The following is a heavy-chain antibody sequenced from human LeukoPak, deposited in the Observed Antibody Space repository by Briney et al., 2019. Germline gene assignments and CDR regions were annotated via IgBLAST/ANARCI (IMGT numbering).Heavy chain of an antibody. D-gene: IGHD3-3*01. J-gene: IGHJ3*02. V-gene: IGHV3-15*01. CDR3: TTDGRFLEWSADAFDI. Sequence: PGGSLRLSCAASGFTFSNAWMSWVRQAPGKGLEWVGRIKSKTDGGTTDYAAPVKGRFTISRDDSKNTLYLQMNSLKTGDTAVYYCTTDGRFLEWSADAFDIWGQGTMVTVSS. CDR1: GFTFSNAW. CDR2: IKSKTDGGTT.